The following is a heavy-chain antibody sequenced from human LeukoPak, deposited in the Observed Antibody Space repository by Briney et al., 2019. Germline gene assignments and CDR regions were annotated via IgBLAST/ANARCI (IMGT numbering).Heavy chain of an antibody. D-gene: IGHD2-15*01. Sequence: GGSLRLSCAASGFTFSTYAISWVRQGPGKGLEWVSAIRPDGDRTYYTDSVRGRFTISRDNSKNTVFLQMNSLRAEDTAVYYCTKASCGGSCYYAVDFWGQGTLVTVSS. CDR3: TKASCGGSCYYAVDF. J-gene: IGHJ4*02. CDR2: IRPDGDRT. V-gene: IGHV3-23*01. CDR1: GFTFSTYA.